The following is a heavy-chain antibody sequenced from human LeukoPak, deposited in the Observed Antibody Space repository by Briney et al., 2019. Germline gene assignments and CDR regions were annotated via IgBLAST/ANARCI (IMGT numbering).Heavy chain of an antibody. D-gene: IGHD6-19*01. CDR1: GFTFSSYA. J-gene: IGHJ4*02. CDR3: AKDGSSGWYGAWGEFDY. Sequence: GGSLRLSCAASGFTFSSYAMSWVRQAPGKGLEWVSAISGSGGSTYYADSVKGRFTISRDNSKNTLYLQMNSLRAEDTAVYYCAKDGSSGWYGAWGEFDYWGQGTLVTVSS. CDR2: ISGSGGST. V-gene: IGHV3-23*01.